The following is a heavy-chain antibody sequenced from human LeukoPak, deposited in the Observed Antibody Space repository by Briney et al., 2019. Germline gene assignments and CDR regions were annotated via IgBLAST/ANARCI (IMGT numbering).Heavy chain of an antibody. CDR3: ATTNDGGGYQWRDFFDF. CDR1: GGTSNSHA. CDR2: IIPNLGTT. V-gene: IGHV1-69*04. J-gene: IGHJ4*02. D-gene: IGHD3-22*01. Sequence: ASVKVSCKASGGTSNSHAISWVRQAPGQGLEWMGRIIPNLGTTNRAQNFQDRVTLTADKYTNTAYMELNSLTSDDTAVYYCATTNDGGGYQWRDFFDFWGQGTLVTVSS.